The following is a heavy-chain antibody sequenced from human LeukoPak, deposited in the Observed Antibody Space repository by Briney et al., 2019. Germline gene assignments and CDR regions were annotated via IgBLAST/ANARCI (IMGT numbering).Heavy chain of an antibody. V-gene: IGHV4-30-4*01. CDR2: IYYSGST. CDR3: ARDRIAVARISGGLDY. D-gene: IGHD6-19*01. CDR1: GGSISSGDYY. Sequence: SQTLSLTCTVSGGSISSGDYYWGWIRQPPGKGLEWIGYIYYSGSTYYNPSLKSRVTISVDTSKNQFSLKLSSVTAADTAVYYCARDRIAVARISGGLDYWGQGTLVTVSS. J-gene: IGHJ4*02.